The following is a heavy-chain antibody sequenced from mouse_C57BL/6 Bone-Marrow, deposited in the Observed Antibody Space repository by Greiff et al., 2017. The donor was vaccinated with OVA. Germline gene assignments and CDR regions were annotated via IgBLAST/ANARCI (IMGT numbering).Heavy chain of an antibody. CDR2: INPSTGGT. D-gene: IGHD2-1*01. V-gene: IGHV1-42*01. J-gene: IGHJ4*01. CDR1: GYSFTGYY. CDR3: ASLPPMDD. Sequence: VHVKQSGPELVKPGASVKISCKASGYSFTGYYMNWVKQSPEKSLEWIGEINPSTGGTTYNQKFKAKATLTVDKSSSTAYMQLKSLTSEDSAVYYCASLPPMDDWGQGTSVTVSS.